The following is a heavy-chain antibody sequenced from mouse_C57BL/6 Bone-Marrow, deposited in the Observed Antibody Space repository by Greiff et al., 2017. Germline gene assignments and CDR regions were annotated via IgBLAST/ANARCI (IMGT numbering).Heavy chain of an antibody. CDR1: GYTFTSYW. V-gene: IGHV1-69*01. J-gene: IGHJ4*01. D-gene: IGHD1-1*01. CDR3: AREDYYYGNSPYAMDY. Sequence: QVQLQQPGAELVMPGASVKLSCKASGYTFTSYWMHWVKQRPGQGLEWIGEIDPSDSYTNYNQKFTGKSTLTVDKSSSTAYMQLSSLTSEDSAVYYCAREDYYYGNSPYAMDYWGQGTSVTVSS. CDR2: IDPSDSYT.